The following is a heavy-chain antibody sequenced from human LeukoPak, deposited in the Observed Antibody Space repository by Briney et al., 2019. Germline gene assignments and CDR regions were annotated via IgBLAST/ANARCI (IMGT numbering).Heavy chain of an antibody. CDR2: ISGSGIST. V-gene: IGHV3-23*01. CDR1: GFTFSNYA. D-gene: IGHD4-17*01. CDR3: AFPRAGEYYRSDFDY. Sequence: GGSLRLSCAASGFTFSNYAMSWVRQAPGKGLEWVSTISGSGISTNYADSVEGRFTISRDNSKDTLYLQMDSLRAEDTAVFYCAFPRAGEYYRSDFDYWAREPWSPSPQ. J-gene: IGHJ4*02.